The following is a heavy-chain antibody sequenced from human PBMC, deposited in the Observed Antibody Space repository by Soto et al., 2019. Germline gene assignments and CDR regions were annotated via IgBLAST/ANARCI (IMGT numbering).Heavy chain of an antibody. D-gene: IGHD6-6*01. V-gene: IGHV4-59*08. Sequence: SETLSLTCTVSGGSISSYYWSWIRQPPGKGLEWIGYIYYSGSTNYNPSPKSRVTISVDTSKNQFSLKLSSVTAADTAVYYCARHGSSSSWDFDYWGQGTLVTVSS. CDR3: ARHGSSSSWDFDY. CDR1: GGSISSYY. CDR2: IYYSGST. J-gene: IGHJ4*02.